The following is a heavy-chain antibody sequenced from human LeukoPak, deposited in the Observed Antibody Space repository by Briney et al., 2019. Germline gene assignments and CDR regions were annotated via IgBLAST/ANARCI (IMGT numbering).Heavy chain of an antibody. D-gene: IGHD6-19*01. CDR1: GFTFGSYS. Sequence: SGGSLRLSCAASGFTFGSYSMNWVRQAPGKGLEWVSSISHGSSYIYYADSVKGRFTISRDNAENSLYLQLNSLGVGDTAVYYCARDSSGWGLAVWGQGTTVTVSS. CDR3: ARDSSGWGLAV. J-gene: IGHJ6*02. CDR2: ISHGSSYI. V-gene: IGHV3-21*01.